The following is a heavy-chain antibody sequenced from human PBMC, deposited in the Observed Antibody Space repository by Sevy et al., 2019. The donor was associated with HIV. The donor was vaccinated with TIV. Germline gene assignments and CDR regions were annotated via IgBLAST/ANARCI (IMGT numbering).Heavy chain of an antibody. Sequence: GGSLRLSCAASGFTFSSYAMHWVRQAPGKGLEWVAVISYDGSNKYYADSVKGRFTISRDNSKNTRYLQMNSLRAEDTAVYYCARGGGTYYYDSSGYYYGSHDAFDIWGQGTMVTVSS. CDR1: GFTFSSYA. CDR2: ISYDGSNK. CDR3: ARGGGTYYYDSSGYYYGSHDAFDI. D-gene: IGHD3-22*01. V-gene: IGHV3-30-3*01. J-gene: IGHJ3*02.